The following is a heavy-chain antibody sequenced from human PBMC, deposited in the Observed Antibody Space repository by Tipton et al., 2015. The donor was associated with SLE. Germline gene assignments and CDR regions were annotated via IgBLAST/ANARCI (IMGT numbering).Heavy chain of an antibody. CDR1: GGSISSPSYY. J-gene: IGHJ4*02. CDR3: ARGGEMSTVPFDY. Sequence: GLVKPSETLSLTCTVSGGSISSPSYYWGWIRQPPGKGLERIGTTYYSGTTYYYQSLKSRATISMDTPKNHFSLKLSSVTAADTAVYYCARGGEMSTVPFDYWGQGTLVTVSS. D-gene: IGHD5-24*01. CDR2: TYYSGTT. V-gene: IGHV4-39*07.